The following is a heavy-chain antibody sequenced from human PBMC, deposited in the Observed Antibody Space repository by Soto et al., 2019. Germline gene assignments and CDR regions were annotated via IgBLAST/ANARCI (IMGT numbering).Heavy chain of an antibody. CDR1: GFTFSNAW. J-gene: IGHJ6*02. CDR2: IKSKTDGGTT. V-gene: IGHV3-15*01. CDR3: TTALMTTVTTFRLGYYYGMDV. D-gene: IGHD4-17*01. Sequence: GGSLRLSCAASGFTFSNAWMSWVRQAPGKGLEWVGRIKSKTDGGTTDYAAPVKGRFTISRDDSKNTLYLQMNSLKTEDTAVYYCTTALMTTVTTFRLGYYYGMDVWGQGTTVTVSS.